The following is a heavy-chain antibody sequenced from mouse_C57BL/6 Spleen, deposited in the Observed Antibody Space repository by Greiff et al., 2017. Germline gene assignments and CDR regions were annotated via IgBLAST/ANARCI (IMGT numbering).Heavy chain of an antibody. D-gene: IGHD1-1*01. J-gene: IGHJ2*01. CDR1: GYTFTSYW. CDR3: ARSPTVVATPFDY. Sequence: VQLQQPGAELVKPGASVKLSCKASGYTFTSYWMQWVKQRPGQGLEWIGMIHPNSGSTNYNEKFKSKATLTVDKSSSTAYMQLSSLTSEDSAVYYCARSPTVVATPFDYWGQGTTLTVSS. V-gene: IGHV1-64*01. CDR2: IHPNSGST.